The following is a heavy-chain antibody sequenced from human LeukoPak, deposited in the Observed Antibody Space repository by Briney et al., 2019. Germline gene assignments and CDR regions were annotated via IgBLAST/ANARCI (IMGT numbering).Heavy chain of an antibody. Sequence: PGGSLRLSCAASGFTFSTFWMSWVRQAPGKGLEWVANIKEDGSEKYYVDSMVGRFTVSRDNAKNSLYLQMDSLRAEDTAVYYCARGGTFVSDYWGQGTLVTVSS. CDR3: ARGGTFVSDY. V-gene: IGHV3-7*01. J-gene: IGHJ4*02. D-gene: IGHD1-1*01. CDR2: IKEDGSEK. CDR1: GFTFSTFW.